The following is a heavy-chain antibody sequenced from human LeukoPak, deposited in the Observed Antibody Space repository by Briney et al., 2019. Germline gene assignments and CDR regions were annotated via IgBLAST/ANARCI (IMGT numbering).Heavy chain of an antibody. V-gene: IGHV1-8*01. CDR1: GYTFTSYD. Sequence: ASVKVSCKASGYTFTSYDINWVRQATGQGLEWMGWMNPNSGNTGYAQKFQGRVTMTRDTSISTAYMELSRLRSDDTAVYYCAGLDSGYDFCYWGQGTLVTVSS. J-gene: IGHJ4*02. CDR2: MNPNSGNT. CDR3: AGLDSGYDFCY. D-gene: IGHD5-12*01.